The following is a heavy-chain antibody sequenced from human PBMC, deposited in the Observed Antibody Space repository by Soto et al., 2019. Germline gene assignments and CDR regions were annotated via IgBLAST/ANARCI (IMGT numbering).Heavy chain of an antibody. V-gene: IGHV3-21*01. D-gene: IGHD5-12*01. CDR3: ARDVYTGYDSYYYYYMDV. J-gene: IGHJ6*03. Sequence: EVQLVESGGGLVRPGGSLRLSCAASGFTFSSYSINWVRQAPGKGLEWVSSIGRVSSHIYYADSVKGRFTVSRDNAKNSLYLQMNNLRVEDTAVYYCARDVYTGYDSYYYYYMDVWGIGTTVTVSS. CDR1: GFTFSSYS. CDR2: IGRVSSHI.